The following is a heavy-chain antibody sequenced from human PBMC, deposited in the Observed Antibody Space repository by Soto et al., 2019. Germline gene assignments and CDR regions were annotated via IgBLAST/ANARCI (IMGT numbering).Heavy chain of an antibody. J-gene: IGHJ6*02. V-gene: IGHV3-48*04. D-gene: IGHD4-17*01. CDR3: ARDGPTETTTSHYAMAV. CDR1: GFTLSPYH. CDR2: INAGSSTI. Sequence: GVSLRLSCAASGFTLSPYHMDWVRQAPGKGLEWVAYINAGSSTIHYADSVRGRFTISRDDAKNSLYLQMDSLRAEDTAVYYCARDGPTETTTSHYAMAVGGQGTTVPVSS.